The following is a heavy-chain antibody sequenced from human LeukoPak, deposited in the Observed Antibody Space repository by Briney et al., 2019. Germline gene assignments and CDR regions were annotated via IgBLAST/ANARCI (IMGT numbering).Heavy chain of an antibody. V-gene: IGHV3-53*04. D-gene: IGHD3/OR15-3a*01. CDR2: IYSGGST. CDR3: ARDPGLRGYYYYGMDV. CDR1: GFTVSSNY. J-gene: IGHJ6*02. Sequence: GGSLRLSCAASGFTVSSNYMSWVRQAPGKGLEWVSVIYSGGSTYYADSVKGRFTTSRHNSKNTLYLQMNSLRAEDTAVYYCARDPGLRGYYYYGMDVWGQGTTVTVSS.